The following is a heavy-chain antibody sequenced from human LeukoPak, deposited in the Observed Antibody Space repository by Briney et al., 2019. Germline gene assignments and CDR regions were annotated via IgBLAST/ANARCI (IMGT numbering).Heavy chain of an antibody. CDR2: IIPILGIA. V-gene: IGHV1-69*04. Sequence: GASVTVSCKASGGTFSSYAISWVRQAPGKGLEWMGRIIPILGIANYAQKFQGRVTITADESTSTAYMELSSLRSEDTAVYYCARPQLERWEDAFDIWGQGTMVTVSS. CDR3: ARPQLERWEDAFDI. CDR1: GGTFSSYA. D-gene: IGHD1-1*01. J-gene: IGHJ3*02.